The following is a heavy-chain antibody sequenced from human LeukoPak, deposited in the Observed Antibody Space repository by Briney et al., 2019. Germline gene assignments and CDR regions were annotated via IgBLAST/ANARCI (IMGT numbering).Heavy chain of an antibody. D-gene: IGHD1-26*01. J-gene: IGHJ3*02. V-gene: IGHV3-66*02. Sequence: PGGSLKLSCAASGFTVSSTYMSWVRQAPGKGLEWVSVIYSGGSTYYADSVKGRFIISRDNSKNTLYLQLNSLRAEDTAVYYCARASYSHAFDIWGQGTRVTVSS. CDR2: IYSGGST. CDR3: ARASYSHAFDI. CDR1: GFTVSSTY.